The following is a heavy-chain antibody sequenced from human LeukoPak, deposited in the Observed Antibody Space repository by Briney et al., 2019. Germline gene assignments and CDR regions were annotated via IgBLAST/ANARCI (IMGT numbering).Heavy chain of an antibody. CDR3: ARDGGYSNDTHPLYN. J-gene: IGHJ4*02. Sequence: SVKVSCKASGGTFSSYAISWVRQAPGQGLEWMGGIIPIFGTANYAQKFQGRVTITADESTSTAYMELSSLRSEDTAVYHCARDGGYSNDTHPLYNWGQGTLVTVSS. V-gene: IGHV1-69*01. CDR1: GGTFSSYA. CDR2: IIPIFGTA. D-gene: IGHD5-18*01.